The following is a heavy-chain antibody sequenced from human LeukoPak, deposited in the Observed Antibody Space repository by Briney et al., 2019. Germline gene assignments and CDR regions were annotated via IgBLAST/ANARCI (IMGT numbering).Heavy chain of an antibody. CDR1: GGTFSSYA. V-gene: IGHV1-69*04. CDR2: IIPILGIA. D-gene: IGHD3-10*01. J-gene: IGHJ4*02. CDR3: ARDGYYGSGSYTGGSRAFDY. Sequence: SVKVSCKASGGTFSSYAISWVRQAPGQGLEWMGRIIPILGIANYAQKFQGRVTITADKSTSTAYMELSSLRSEDTAVYYCARDGYYGSGSYTGGSRAFDYWGQGTLVTVSS.